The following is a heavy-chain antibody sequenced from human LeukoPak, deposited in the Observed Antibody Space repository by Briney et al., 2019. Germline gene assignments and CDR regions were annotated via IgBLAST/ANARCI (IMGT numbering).Heavy chain of an antibody. CDR2: IHPRDSET. D-gene: IGHD3-22*01. CDR3: ARLDSGGYYYVHY. V-gene: IGHV5-51*01. J-gene: IGHJ4*02. CDR1: GYNFTNYW. Sequence: GESLKISCQTSGYNFTNYWIGWVRQMPGKGLEWMGIIHPRDSETRYTPSFQGQVTFSVDRSTSTAYLQWNSLKASDTAIFYCARLDSGGYYYVHYWGQGTLVTVSS.